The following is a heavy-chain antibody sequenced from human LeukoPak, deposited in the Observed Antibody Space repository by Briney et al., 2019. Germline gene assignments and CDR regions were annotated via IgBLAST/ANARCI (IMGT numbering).Heavy chain of an antibody. J-gene: IGHJ3*02. CDR2: ISYDGSNK. CDR3: ARIPLARYDFWSGYWTNDAFGI. D-gene: IGHD3-3*01. V-gene: IGHV3-30-3*01. Sequence: PGRSLRLSCAASGFTFSSYAMHWVRQAPGKGLEWVAVISYDGSNKYYADSVKGRFTISRDNSKNTLYLQMNSLRAEDTAVYYCARIPLARYDFWSGYWTNDAFGIWGQGTMVTVSS. CDR1: GFTFSSYA.